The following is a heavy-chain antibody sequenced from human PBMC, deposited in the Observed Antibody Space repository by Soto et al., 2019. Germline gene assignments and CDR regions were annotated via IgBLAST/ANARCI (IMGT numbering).Heavy chain of an antibody. CDR1: GYTFTSYA. Sequence: GASVKVSCKASGYTFTSYAMHWVRQAPGQRLEWMGWINAGNGNTKYSQKFQGRVTITRDTSASTAYMELSSLRSEDTAEYYCAGVAIVGPFNYWGREPLATVSS. J-gene: IGHJ4*02. D-gene: IGHD5-12*01. V-gene: IGHV1-3*01. CDR2: INAGNGNT. CDR3: AGVAIVGPFNY.